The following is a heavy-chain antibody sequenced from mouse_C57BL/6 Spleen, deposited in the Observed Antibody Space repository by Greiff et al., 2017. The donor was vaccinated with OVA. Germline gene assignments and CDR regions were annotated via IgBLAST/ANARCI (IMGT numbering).Heavy chain of an antibody. V-gene: IGHV1-54*01. CDR3: ARSGSSTMLRRGFAY. J-gene: IGHJ3*01. CDR2: INPGSGGT. Sequence: QVQLQQSGAELVRPGTSVKVSCKASGYAFTNYLIEWVKQRPGQGLEWIGVINPGSGGTNYNEKFKGKATLTADKSSSTAYMQLSSLTSEDSAVYFCARSGSSTMLRRGFAYWGQGTLVTVSA. D-gene: IGHD2-1*01. CDR1: GYAFTNYL.